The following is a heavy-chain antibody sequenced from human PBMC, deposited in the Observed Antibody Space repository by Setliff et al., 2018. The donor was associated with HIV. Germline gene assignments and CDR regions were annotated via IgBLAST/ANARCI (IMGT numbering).Heavy chain of an antibody. D-gene: IGHD3-3*01. CDR3: ARLEYYYYMDV. CDR1: GGSISSSRYY. Sequence: SETLSLTCTVSGGSISSSRYYWGWIRQPPGKGLDWIGYIYYSGSTYYNPSLKSRVTISLDTTTNQFALKLSSVTAADTAVYYCARLEYYYYMDVWGKGTTVTVSS. J-gene: IGHJ6*03. CDR2: IYYSGST. V-gene: IGHV4-39*01.